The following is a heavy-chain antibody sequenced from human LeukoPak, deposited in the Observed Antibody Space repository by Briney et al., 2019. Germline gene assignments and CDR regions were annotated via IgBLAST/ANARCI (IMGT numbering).Heavy chain of an antibody. D-gene: IGHD2-8*01. CDR3: ARHTNWAFDY. CDR2: IHPNDGSS. V-gene: IGHV5-51*01. CDR1: GYSFASYW. J-gene: IGHJ4*02. Sequence: GESLKISCKASGYSFASYWIGWVRQVSGKGLEWMAIIHPNDGSSIYSPSFEGQVTISADKSINTAYLEWSTLKASDTAIYYCARHTNWAFDYWDRGTLLTVSS.